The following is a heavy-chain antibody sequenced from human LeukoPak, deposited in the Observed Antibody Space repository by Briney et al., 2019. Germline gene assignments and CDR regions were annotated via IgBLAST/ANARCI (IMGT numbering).Heavy chain of an antibody. Sequence: SETLSLTCTVSGGSISRSSFSWDWIRQPPGKGLEWNGSIYQNGNTYYNASLKSRVTISVDTSKNQFSLKLSSVTAADTAVYYCARGPRDWGQETLVTVSS. V-gene: IGHV4-39*07. CDR1: GGSISRSSFS. J-gene: IGHJ4*02. CDR2: IYQNGNT. CDR3: ARGPRD.